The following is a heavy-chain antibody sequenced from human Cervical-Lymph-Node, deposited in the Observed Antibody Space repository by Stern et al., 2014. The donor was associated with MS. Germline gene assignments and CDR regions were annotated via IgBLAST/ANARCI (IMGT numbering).Heavy chain of an antibody. J-gene: IGHJ4*02. V-gene: IGHV3-15*01. CDR1: GFPFNDAW. D-gene: IGHD3-3*01. CDR2: IKSRSDGGTI. Sequence: EVQLVQSGGGVVKPGGSLRLSCAASGFPFNDAWMSWVRQAPGKGLEWVGRIKSRSDGGTIDYAAPVRGRFTISRDDSRDTLYLHMNSLKSEDTAVYYCTTDYPPPSLRFFQVDYWGQGILVTVSS. CDR3: TTDYPPPSLRFFQVDY.